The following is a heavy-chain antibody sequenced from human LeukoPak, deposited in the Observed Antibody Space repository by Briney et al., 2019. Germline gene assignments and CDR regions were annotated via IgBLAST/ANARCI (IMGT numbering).Heavy chain of an antibody. Sequence: GGSLRLSCAASGFTFSSYGMHWVRQAPGKGLEWVAFIRYDGSNKYYADSVKGRFTISRDNSKNTLYLQMNSLGAEDTAVYYCAKDLSIGIAAAGPFDYWGQGTLVTVSS. CDR2: IRYDGSNK. D-gene: IGHD6-13*01. CDR1: GFTFSSYG. J-gene: IGHJ4*02. V-gene: IGHV3-30*02. CDR3: AKDLSIGIAAAGPFDY.